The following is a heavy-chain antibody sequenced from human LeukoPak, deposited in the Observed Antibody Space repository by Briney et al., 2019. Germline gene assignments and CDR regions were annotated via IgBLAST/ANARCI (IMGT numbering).Heavy chain of an antibody. V-gene: IGHV3-23*01. J-gene: IGHJ4*02. D-gene: IGHD3-22*01. CDR1: GFTFSSYA. Sequence: GGSLRLSCAASGFTFSSYAMSWVRQAPGKGLDWVSAISGSGGSTYYADSVKGRFTISRDNSKNTLYLQMNSLRAEDTAVYYCAKVHYYDSSGGFDYWGQGTLVTVSS. CDR3: AKVHYYDSSGGFDY. CDR2: ISGSGGST.